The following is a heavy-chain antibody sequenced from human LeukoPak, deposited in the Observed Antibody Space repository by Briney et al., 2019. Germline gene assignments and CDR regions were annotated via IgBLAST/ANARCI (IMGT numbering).Heavy chain of an antibody. V-gene: IGHV1-2*02. CDR3: ARELEYRRWSTAVDI. D-gene: IGHD6-6*01. Sequence: ASVKVSCNASGYTFTVYYLHLVRQAPGHGLEWMGWMNPNSGGTNYAQKFQGRVTMTRDTSISTAYMELSRLRSDDTAVYYCARELEYRRWSTAVDIWGQGTMVTVSS. J-gene: IGHJ3*02. CDR2: MNPNSGGT. CDR1: GYTFTVYY.